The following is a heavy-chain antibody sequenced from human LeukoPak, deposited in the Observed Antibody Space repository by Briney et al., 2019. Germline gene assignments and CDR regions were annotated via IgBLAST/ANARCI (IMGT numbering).Heavy chain of an antibody. V-gene: IGHV4-39*07. J-gene: IGHJ4*02. Sequence: SETLSLTCTVSGGSISSSSYYWGWIRQPPGKGLEWIGSIYYSGSTYYNPSLKSRVTISVDTSKNQFSLKLSSVTAADTAVYYCAKDETPTYYYGSSVPSLGLSAAGRWGQGTLVTVSS. CDR1: GGSISSSSYY. D-gene: IGHD3-10*01. CDR3: AKDETPTYYYGSSVPSLGLSAAGR. CDR2: IYYSGST.